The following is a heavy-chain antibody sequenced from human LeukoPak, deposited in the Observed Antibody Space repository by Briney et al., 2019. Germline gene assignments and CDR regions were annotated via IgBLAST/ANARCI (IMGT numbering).Heavy chain of an antibody. CDR3: ARESGYSYGRDFDY. CDR1: GYTFTGYY. Sequence: ASVKVSCKASGYTFTGYYMHWVRQAPGQGLEWMGWINPNSGGTNYAQKLQGRVTMTTDTSTSTAYMELRSLRSDDTAVYYCARESGYSYGRDFDYWGQGTLVTVSS. CDR2: INPNSGGT. J-gene: IGHJ4*02. D-gene: IGHD5-18*01. V-gene: IGHV1-2*02.